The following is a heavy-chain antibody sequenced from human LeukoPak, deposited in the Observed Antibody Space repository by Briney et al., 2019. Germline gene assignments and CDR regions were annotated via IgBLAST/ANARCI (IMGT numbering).Heavy chain of an antibody. Sequence: GGSPRLSCAASGFTFSSYAMSWVRQAPGKGLEWVSAISGSGGSTYYADSVKGRFTISRDNSKNTLYLQMNSLRAEDTAVYYCAKDGDREYYYYYYMDVWGKGTTVTVSS. J-gene: IGHJ6*03. CDR3: AKDGDREYYYYYYMDV. CDR2: ISGSGGST. V-gene: IGHV3-23*01. D-gene: IGHD1-14*01. CDR1: GFTFSSYA.